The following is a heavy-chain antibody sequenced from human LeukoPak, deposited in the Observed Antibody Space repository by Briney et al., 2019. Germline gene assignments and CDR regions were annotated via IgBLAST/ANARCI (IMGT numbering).Heavy chain of an antibody. J-gene: IGHJ4*02. CDR3: ARIQLWMHAIDY. V-gene: IGHV4-34*01. D-gene: IGHD5-18*01. CDR2: INHSGST. CDR1: GGSISSYY. Sequence: SETLSLTCTVSGGSISSYYWSWIRQPPGKGLEWIGEINHSGSTNYNPSLKSRVTISVDTSKNQFSLKLSSVTAADTAVYYCARIQLWMHAIDYWGQGTLVTVSS.